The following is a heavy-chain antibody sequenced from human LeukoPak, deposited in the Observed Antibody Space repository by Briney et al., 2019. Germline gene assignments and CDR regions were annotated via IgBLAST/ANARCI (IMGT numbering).Heavy chain of an antibody. Sequence: GGSLRLSCAASGFTFSSYWMHWVRQAPGKGLVWVSRINSDGSSTSYADSVKGRFTISRDNAKNTLYLQMNSLRAEDTAVYYCAGTPLMVRGAPPDYWGQGTLVTVSS. CDR1: GFTFSSYW. D-gene: IGHD3-10*01. CDR2: INSDGSST. CDR3: AGTPLMVRGAPPDY. J-gene: IGHJ4*02. V-gene: IGHV3-74*01.